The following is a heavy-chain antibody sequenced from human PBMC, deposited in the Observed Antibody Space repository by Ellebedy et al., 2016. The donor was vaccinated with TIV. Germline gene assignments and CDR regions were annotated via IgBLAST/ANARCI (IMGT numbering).Heavy chain of an antibody. CDR2: IYHTGST. V-gene: IGHV4-38-2*02. D-gene: IGHD2-8*01. CDR3: ARGGVYAGFDY. CDR1: GDSISSTFY. Sequence: MPSETLSLTCTVSGDSISSTFYWGWLRQPPGMGLEWIGSIYHTGSTNYNPSLKRRVTISVDTSKNQFSLKLSSVTAADTAVYYCARGGVYAGFDYWGQGTLVTVSS. J-gene: IGHJ4*02.